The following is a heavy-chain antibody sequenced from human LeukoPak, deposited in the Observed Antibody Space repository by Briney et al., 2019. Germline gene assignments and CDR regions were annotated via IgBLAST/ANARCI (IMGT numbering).Heavy chain of an antibody. CDR3: ARGPAGYPLSYYYYMDV. CDR1: GGSISSYY. Sequence: SETLSLTCTVSGGSISSYYWSWVRQPPGKGLEWIGYIYYSGSTNYNPSLKSRVTISVDTSKNQFSLKLSSVTAADTAVYYCARGPAGYPLSYYYYMDVWGKGTTVTVSS. D-gene: IGHD1-1*01. V-gene: IGHV4-59*01. CDR2: IYYSGST. J-gene: IGHJ6*03.